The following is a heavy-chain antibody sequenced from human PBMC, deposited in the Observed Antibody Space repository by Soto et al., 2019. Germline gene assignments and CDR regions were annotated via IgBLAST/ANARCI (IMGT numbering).Heavy chain of an antibody. CDR1: GFTFSSYS. CDR2: ISSSSSYI. CDR3: ARDRRDGYNFDY. Sequence: EVQLVESGGGLVKPGGSLRLSCAASGFTFSSYSMNWVRQAPGKGLEWVSSISSSSSYIYYADSVKGRFTISRDNAKNSLCQQMNSLRAEDTAVYYCARDRRDGYNFDYWGQGTLVTVSS. V-gene: IGHV3-21*01. D-gene: IGHD5-12*01. J-gene: IGHJ4*02.